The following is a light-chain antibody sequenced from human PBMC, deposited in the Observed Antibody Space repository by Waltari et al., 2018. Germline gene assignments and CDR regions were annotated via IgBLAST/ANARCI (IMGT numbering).Light chain of an antibody. CDR3: QQYNIWPWT. V-gene: IGKV3D-15*01. Sequence: EVVMTLSPATLSVSPGERVSLSCRASQSAKTSLAWYQQTPGQAPRLLIYRASTRAAGVPDRFSGSGSGTEFTLTISSLQSEDSAIYYCQQYNIWPWTF. CDR2: RAS. CDR1: QSAKTS. J-gene: IGKJ3*01.